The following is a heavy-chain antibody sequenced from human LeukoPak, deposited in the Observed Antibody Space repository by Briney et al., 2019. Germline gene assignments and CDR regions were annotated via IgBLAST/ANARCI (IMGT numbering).Heavy chain of an antibody. Sequence: GGSLRLSCAASGFTFRTYGMHWVRQAPGKGLEWVAFMRYDGSNGYYADSVKGRFTISRDNSKNTLYLQVNSLRAEDTAVYYCAKDYYGSGSLFDYWGQGTLVTVSS. D-gene: IGHD3-10*01. CDR3: AKDYYGSGSLFDY. V-gene: IGHV3-30*02. J-gene: IGHJ4*02. CDR2: MRYDGSNG. CDR1: GFTFRTYG.